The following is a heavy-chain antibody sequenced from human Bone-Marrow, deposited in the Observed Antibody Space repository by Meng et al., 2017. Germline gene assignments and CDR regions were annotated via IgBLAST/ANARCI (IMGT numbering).Heavy chain of an antibody. D-gene: IGHD6-19*01. CDR3: ARDHPRIAVAGDAFDI. J-gene: IGHJ3*02. CDR2: INHSGST. Sequence: QVQLTQWGAGRLKPSETLSLTCAVYGGSFSGYYWSWIRQPPGKGLEWIGEINHSGSTNYNPSLKSRVTISVDTSKNQFSLKLSSVTAADTAVYYCARDHPRIAVAGDAFDIWGQGTMVTVSS. CDR1: GGSFSGYY. V-gene: IGHV4-34*01.